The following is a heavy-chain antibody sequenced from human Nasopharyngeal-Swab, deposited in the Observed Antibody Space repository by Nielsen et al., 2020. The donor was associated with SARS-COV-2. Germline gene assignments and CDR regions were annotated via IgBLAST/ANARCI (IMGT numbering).Heavy chain of an antibody. CDR2: IYYSGST. D-gene: IGHD2-15*01. CDR1: GGSVSSGSYY. CDR3: ARVLTRNLVVALVLDAFDI. J-gene: IGHJ3*02. Sequence: SETLSLTCTVFGGSVSSGSYYWSWIRQPPGKGLEWIGYIYYSGSTYYNPSLKSRVTISVDTSKNQFSLKLSSVTAADTAVYYCARVLTRNLVVALVLDAFDIWGQGTMVTVSS. V-gene: IGHV4-61*01.